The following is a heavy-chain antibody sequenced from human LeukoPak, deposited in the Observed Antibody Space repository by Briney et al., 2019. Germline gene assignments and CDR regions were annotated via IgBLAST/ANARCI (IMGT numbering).Heavy chain of an antibody. D-gene: IGHD5-18*01. CDR2: MNPNSGGT. V-gene: IGHV1-2*02. Sequence: GASVKVSCKASGYTFTSYDINWVRQATGQGLEWMGWMNPNSGGTNYAQKFQGRVTMTRDTSISTAYMELSRLRSDDTAVYYCARGRGYSYGYSPDGAFDIWGQGTMVTVSS. CDR1: GYTFTSYD. CDR3: ARGRGYSYGYSPDGAFDI. J-gene: IGHJ3*02.